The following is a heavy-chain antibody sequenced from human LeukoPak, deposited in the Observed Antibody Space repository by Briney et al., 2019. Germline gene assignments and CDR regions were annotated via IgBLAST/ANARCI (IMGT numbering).Heavy chain of an antibody. CDR2: ISYSGGT. V-gene: IGHV4-59*01. J-gene: IGHJ4*01. D-gene: IGHD3-10*01. Sequence: SETLSLTCSVSGVSISSYYWSWIRQSPGKGLEWIGYISYSGGTNYNPSLKSRLTISLDTSKNHFSLQLSSVTAADTALYYCVRGERLGGDYWGHGTLLTVSS. CDR1: GVSISSYY. CDR3: VRGERLGGDY.